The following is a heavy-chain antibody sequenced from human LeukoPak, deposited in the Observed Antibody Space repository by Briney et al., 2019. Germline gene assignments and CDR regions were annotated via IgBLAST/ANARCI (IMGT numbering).Heavy chain of an antibody. D-gene: IGHD6-13*01. J-gene: IGHJ4*02. Sequence: SETLSLTCTVSGGSISSYYGNWIRQPPGKGLEWIGYVYYSGSTNYNPSLKSRVTISVDTSKNQFSLKLSSVTAADTAVYYCARFGPLSSSSDWGQGTLVTVSS. CDR2: VYYSGST. CDR1: GGSISSYY. V-gene: IGHV4-59*12. CDR3: ARFGPLSSSSD.